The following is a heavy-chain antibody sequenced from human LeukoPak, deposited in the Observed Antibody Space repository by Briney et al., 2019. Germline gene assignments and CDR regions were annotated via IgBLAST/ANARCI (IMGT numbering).Heavy chain of an antibody. Sequence: ASVKVSCKASGYTFTSYGISWVRQAPGQGLEWMGWISAYNGNTNYAQKLQGRVTMTTDTSTSTAYMELRSLRSDDTAVYYCARDRAYSGSYWFDPWGQGPLVTVSS. CDR1: GYTFTSYG. CDR2: ISAYNGNT. CDR3: ARDRAYSGSYWFDP. J-gene: IGHJ5*02. V-gene: IGHV1-18*01. D-gene: IGHD1-26*01.